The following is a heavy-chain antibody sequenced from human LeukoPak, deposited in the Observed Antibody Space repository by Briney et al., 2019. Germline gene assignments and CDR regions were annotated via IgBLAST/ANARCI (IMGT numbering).Heavy chain of an antibody. D-gene: IGHD3-22*01. V-gene: IGHV3-30*02. J-gene: IGHJ4*02. CDR3: AKNRDSSDYPRDFDY. CDR1: GFTFSSYG. Sequence: QPGGSLRLSCAAFGFTFSSYGMHWVRQPPGKGLEWVAFIRHDGTYQQYADSVKGRFTVSRDNSKDIVYLQMNSLRTEGTAVYYCAKNRDSSDYPRDFDYWGQGTLVTVSS. CDR2: IRHDGTYQ.